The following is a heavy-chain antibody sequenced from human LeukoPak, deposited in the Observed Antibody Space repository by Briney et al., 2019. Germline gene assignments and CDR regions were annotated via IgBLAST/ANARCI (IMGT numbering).Heavy chain of an antibody. D-gene: IGHD2-15*01. V-gene: IGHV3-7*01. Sequence: PGGSLRLSCAASGFTFSSYWMSWVRQAPGKGLEWVANIKQDGSEKYYVDSVKGRFTISRDNAKNSLYLQMNSLRAEDTAVYYCARAGYCSGGSCCAYYYYYGMDVWGQGTTVTVSS. CDR2: IKQDGSEK. CDR3: ARAGYCSGGSCCAYYYYYGMDV. CDR1: GFTFSSYW. J-gene: IGHJ6*02.